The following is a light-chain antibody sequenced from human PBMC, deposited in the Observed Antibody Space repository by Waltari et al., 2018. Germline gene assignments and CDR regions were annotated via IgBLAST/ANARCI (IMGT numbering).Light chain of an antibody. V-gene: IGKV1-5*03. CDR3: QQYNSYSLLS. CDR2: KAS. J-gene: IGKJ4*01. CDR1: QSISKW. Sequence: DIQMTQSPSTLSASVGDRVIFSCRSSQSISKWLAGYQQKPGKAPKLLIYKASTLESGVPSRFSGSGSGTEFTLTISSLQAEDFAPYYCQQYNSYSLLSFGGGTKVEIK.